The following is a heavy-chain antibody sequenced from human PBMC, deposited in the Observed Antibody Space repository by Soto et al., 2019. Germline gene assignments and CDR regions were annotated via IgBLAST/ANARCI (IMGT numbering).Heavy chain of an antibody. J-gene: IGHJ6*02. V-gene: IGHV3-30*18. D-gene: IGHD2-2*01. CDR2: ISYDGSNK. Sequence: QVQLVESGGGVVQPGRSLRLSCAASGFTFSSYGMHWVRQAPGKGLAWVAVISYDGSNKYYADSVKGRCTISRDNSKNTLSLQMNSLRAEDTAVYYCAKDLDCSSTSCPPADYYYGMDVWGQGTTVTVSS. CDR3: AKDLDCSSTSCPPADYYYGMDV. CDR1: GFTFSSYG.